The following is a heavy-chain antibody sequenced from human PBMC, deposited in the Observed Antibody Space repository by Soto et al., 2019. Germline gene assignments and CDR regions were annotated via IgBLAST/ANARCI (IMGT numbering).Heavy chain of an antibody. Sequence: PSETLSLTCAVSGGSISSGGYSWSWIRQPPGKGLEWIGYIYHSGSTNYNPSLKSRVTISVDTSKNQFSLKLSSVTAADTAVYYCASLGVVTRYYYYGMDVWGQGTTVTVSS. D-gene: IGHD3-3*01. CDR1: GGSISSGGYS. V-gene: IGHV4-30-2*01. J-gene: IGHJ6*02. CDR3: ASLGVVTRYYYYGMDV. CDR2: IYHSGST.